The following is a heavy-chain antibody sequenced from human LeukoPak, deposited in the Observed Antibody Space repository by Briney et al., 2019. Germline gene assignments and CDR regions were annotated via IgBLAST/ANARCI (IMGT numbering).Heavy chain of an antibody. V-gene: IGHV1-18*01. D-gene: IGHD6-6*01. Sequence: GASVKVSCKASGYTFTSYGISWVRQAPGQGLEWMGWISAYNGNTNYAQKLQGRVTMTTDTSTSTAYMELRSLRSDDTAVYYCAGVLSIAARPAVYYGMDVWGQGTTVTVSS. CDR1: GYTFTSYG. J-gene: IGHJ6*02. CDR3: AGVLSIAARPAVYYGMDV. CDR2: ISAYNGNT.